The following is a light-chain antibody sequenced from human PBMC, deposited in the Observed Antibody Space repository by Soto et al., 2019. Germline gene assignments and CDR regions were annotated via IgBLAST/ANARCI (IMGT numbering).Light chain of an antibody. Sequence: QSALTQPASVSGSPGQSITISCTGTSSDVGGYNYVSWYQHHPGKAPKLMIYDASNRPSGVSKRFSGSKSGNTASLTISGLQPEDEADYYCSSYTSSNTRQIVFVTGTKVTVL. CDR2: DAS. CDR1: SSDVGGYNY. V-gene: IGLV2-14*03. CDR3: SSYTSSNTRQIV. J-gene: IGLJ1*01.